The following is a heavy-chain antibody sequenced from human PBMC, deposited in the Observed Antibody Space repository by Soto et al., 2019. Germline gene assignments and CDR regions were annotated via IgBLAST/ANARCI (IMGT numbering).Heavy chain of an antibody. CDR3: AHGSRRWDSFFDY. CDR2: IYWNDDK. CDR1: GFSLSTFGVG. Sequence: QITLKESGPTLVKPTQTLTMTCTFSGFSLSTFGVGVGWIRQPPGKALEWLARIYWNDDKHYSPSLKSRLTITKDTTKNHVFLTLTNRHPVDTATYYCAHGSRRWDSFFDYWGQGTLVTVSS. V-gene: IGHV2-5*01. D-gene: IGHD1-26*01. J-gene: IGHJ4*02.